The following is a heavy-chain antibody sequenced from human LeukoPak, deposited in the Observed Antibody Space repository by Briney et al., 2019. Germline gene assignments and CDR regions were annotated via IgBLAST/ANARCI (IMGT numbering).Heavy chain of an antibody. CDR1: GGSFSPYA. J-gene: IGHJ4*02. D-gene: IGHD1-14*01. CDR2: IYPMLGVD. V-gene: IGHV1-69*04. Sequence: ASVRVSCTASGGSFSPYAVSWVRQAPGHGLGWMGRIYPMLGVDNYAQRFQGRVTITADKSTGTAYMELNSLTSEDTAVYYCAREGSGTSSPMAYWGQGTLVTVSS. CDR3: AREGSGTSSPMAY.